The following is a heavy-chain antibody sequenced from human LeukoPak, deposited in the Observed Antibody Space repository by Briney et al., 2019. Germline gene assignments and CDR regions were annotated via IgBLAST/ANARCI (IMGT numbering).Heavy chain of an antibody. CDR3: ATSLQGADGAFDI. D-gene: IGHD1-1*01. CDR2: ISSSGSTI. CDR1: GFTFSDYY. J-gene: IGHJ3*02. V-gene: IGHV3-11*04. Sequence: GGSLRLSCAASGFTFSDYYMSWIRQAPGKGLEWVSYISSSGSTIYYADSVKGRFTISRDNAKNSLYLQMNSLRAEDTAVYCCATSLQGADGAFDIWGQGTMVTVSS.